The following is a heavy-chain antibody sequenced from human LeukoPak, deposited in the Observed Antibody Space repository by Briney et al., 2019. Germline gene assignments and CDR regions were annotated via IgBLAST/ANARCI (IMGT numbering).Heavy chain of an antibody. Sequence: GGSLRLSCADSGFTFSNYAMHWVRQAPGKGLEWVAVISYDGSNKHYADSVKGRFTISRDNSKNALYLQMDSLRAEDTAVYYCARGGLYYDYWGQGTLVTVSS. V-gene: IGHV3-30-3*01. CDR3: ARGGLYYDY. CDR1: GFTFSNYA. J-gene: IGHJ4*02. CDR2: ISYDGSNK.